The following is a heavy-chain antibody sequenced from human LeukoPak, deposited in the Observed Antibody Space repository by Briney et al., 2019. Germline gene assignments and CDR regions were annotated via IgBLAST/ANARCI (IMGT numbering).Heavy chain of an antibody. CDR3: ARGIPRRAFDI. CDR1: GGSISSGSYY. CDR2: IYTSGST. Sequence: TSETLSLTCTASGGSISSGSYYWSWIRQPAGKGLEWIARIYTSGSTNYNPSLKSRVTISVDTSKNQFSLKLSSVTAADTAVYYCARGIPRRAFDIWGQGTMVTVSS. J-gene: IGHJ3*02. V-gene: IGHV4-61*02.